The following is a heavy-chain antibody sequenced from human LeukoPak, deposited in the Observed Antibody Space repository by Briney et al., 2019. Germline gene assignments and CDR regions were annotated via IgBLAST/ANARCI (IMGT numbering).Heavy chain of an antibody. D-gene: IGHD1-26*01. CDR3: AKGPRELQYYFDY. J-gene: IGHJ4*02. Sequence: PGGSLRLSCAASGFTFSSYGMHWVRQAPGKGLEWVAFIRYDGSNKYYADSVKGRFTISRDNSKNTLYLQMNSLRAEDTAVYYCAKGPRELQYYFDYWGQGTLVTVSS. CDR2: IRYDGSNK. CDR1: GFTFSSYG. V-gene: IGHV3-30*02.